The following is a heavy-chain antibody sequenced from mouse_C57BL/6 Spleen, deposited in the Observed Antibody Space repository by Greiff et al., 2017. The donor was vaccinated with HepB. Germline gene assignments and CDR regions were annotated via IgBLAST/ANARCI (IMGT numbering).Heavy chain of an antibody. V-gene: IGHV1-55*01. CDR2: IYPGSGST. CDR3: ARGAYYGSSFDY. Sequence: QVQLQQPGAELVKPGASVKLSCKASGYTFTRYWITWVKQRPGQGLEWIGDIYPGSGSTNYNEKFKSKATLTVDTSSSTAYMQRSSMTSEEAAVYYGARGAYYGSSFDYGGQGTTLTVSA. D-gene: IGHD1-1*01. J-gene: IGHJ2*01. CDR1: GYTFTRYW.